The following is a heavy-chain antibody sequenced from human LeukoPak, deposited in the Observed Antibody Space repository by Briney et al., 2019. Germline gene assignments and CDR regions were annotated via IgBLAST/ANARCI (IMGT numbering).Heavy chain of an antibody. D-gene: IGHD3-10*01. J-gene: IGHJ4*02. CDR2: TSGSGGST. Sequence: GGSLRLSCAASGFTFSSYAMSWVRQAPGKGLEWVSATSGSGGSTYYADSVKGRFTISRDNSKNTLYLQMNSLRAEDTAVYYCAKDGSGRNYFDYWGQGTLVTVSS. CDR3: AKDGSGRNYFDY. CDR1: GFTFSSYA. V-gene: IGHV3-23*01.